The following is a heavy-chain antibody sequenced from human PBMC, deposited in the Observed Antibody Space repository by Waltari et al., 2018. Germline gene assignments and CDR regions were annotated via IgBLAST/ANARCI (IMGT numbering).Heavy chain of an antibody. CDR1: GFTFSSYS. D-gene: IGHD6-19*01. CDR2: ISYDGNK. V-gene: IGHV3-30*04. CDR3: ARHRIAVAGYDY. Sequence: QVQLVESGGGVVQPGRSLRLSCAASGFTFSSYSMHWVRQAPGKGREWVAVISYDGNKYYADSVKGRFTISRDNSKNTLYLQMNSLRAEDTAVYYCARHRIAVAGYDYWGQGTLVTVSS. J-gene: IGHJ4*02.